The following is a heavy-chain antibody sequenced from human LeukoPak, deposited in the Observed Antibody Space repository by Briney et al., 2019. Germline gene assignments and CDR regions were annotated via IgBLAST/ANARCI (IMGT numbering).Heavy chain of an antibody. CDR2: ISWNSGSI. CDR1: GFTFDDYP. J-gene: IGHJ6*03. CDR3: ARGASLNYYYYYMDV. V-gene: IGHV3-9*01. Sequence: PGRSLRLSCAASGFTFDDYPMHWVRQAPGKGLEWVSGISWNSGSIGYADSVKGRFTISRDNAKNSLYLQMNSLRAEDTAVYYCARGASLNYYYYYMDVWGKGTTVTVSS.